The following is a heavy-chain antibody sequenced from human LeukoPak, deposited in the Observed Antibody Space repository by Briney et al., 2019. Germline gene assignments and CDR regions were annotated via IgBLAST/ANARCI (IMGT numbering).Heavy chain of an antibody. CDR1: GFTFSSYA. D-gene: IGHD1-26*01. CDR2: ISGSGGST. CDR3: AKVGEWAYYFDY. V-gene: IGHV3-23*01. Sequence: PGGSLRPSCAASGFTFSSYAMSWVRQAPGKGLEWVSAISGSGGSTYYADSVKGRFTISRDNSKNTLYLQMNSLRAEDTAVYYCAKVGEWAYYFDYWGQGTLVTVSS. J-gene: IGHJ4*02.